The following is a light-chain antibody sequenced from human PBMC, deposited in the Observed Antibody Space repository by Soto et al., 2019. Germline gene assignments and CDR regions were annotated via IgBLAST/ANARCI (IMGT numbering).Light chain of an antibody. CDR3: QQYGSSPIT. V-gene: IGKV3D-20*01. CDR1: QSVSSSY. CDR2: DAS. J-gene: IGKJ5*01. Sequence: EIILTQSPATLSLSPGERATLSCGASQSVSSSYVAWYQHRPGLAPRLLIHDASSRATGIPDRFSGTKSGTYFTLTIRRLEPEDAAVYYCQQYGSSPITFGQGTRLEI.